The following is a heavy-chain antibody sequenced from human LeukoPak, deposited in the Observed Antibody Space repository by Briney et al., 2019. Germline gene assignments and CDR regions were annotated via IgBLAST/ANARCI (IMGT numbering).Heavy chain of an antibody. Sequence: PSETLSLTCTVSGGSISSYYWSWIRQPPGKGLEWIGYIYYSGSTNYNPSLKSRVSISVDTSKNQFSLKLSSVTAADPAVYYCARSPYYYYGMDVWGQGTTVTIS. CDR3: ARSPYYYYGMDV. CDR1: GGSISSYY. CDR2: IYYSGST. V-gene: IGHV4-59*01. J-gene: IGHJ6*02.